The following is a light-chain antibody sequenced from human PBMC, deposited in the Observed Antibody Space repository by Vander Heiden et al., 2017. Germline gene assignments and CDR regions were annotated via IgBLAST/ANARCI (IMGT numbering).Light chain of an antibody. CDR2: DDS. CDR3: QVWDSSSDHWV. J-gene: IGLJ3*02. V-gene: IGLV3-21*03. CDR1: NIGSKS. Sequence: SSVLTPPPSVSVAPGKTARMTCGGNNIGSKSVHWYQQKPGQAPVLVVYDDSDRPSGMPERFSGSNSGNTATLTISRVEAGEEADYYCQVWDSSSDHWVFGGGTKLTVL.